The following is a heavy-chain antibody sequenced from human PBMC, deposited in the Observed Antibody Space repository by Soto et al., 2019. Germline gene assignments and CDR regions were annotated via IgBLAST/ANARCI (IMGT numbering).Heavy chain of an antibody. Sequence: GGSLRLSCAASGFTFSSYEMNWVRQAPGKGLEWVSYISSSGSTIYYADSVKGRFTISRDNAKNSLYLQMNSLRAEDTAVYYCAREARRQYSSPRLTYGMDVWGQGTTVTVS. V-gene: IGHV3-48*03. CDR2: ISSSGSTI. CDR1: GFTFSSYE. CDR3: AREARRQYSSPRLTYGMDV. J-gene: IGHJ6*02. D-gene: IGHD6-6*01.